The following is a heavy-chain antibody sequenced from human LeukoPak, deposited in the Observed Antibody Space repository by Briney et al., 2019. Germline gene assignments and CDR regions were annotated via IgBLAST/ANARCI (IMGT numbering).Heavy chain of an antibody. D-gene: IGHD2-21*01. J-gene: IGHJ5*01. V-gene: IGHV3-15*01. Sequence: GGSLRLSCAASGFTFTSYAMSWVRQAPGKGLEWIGRIKRKTDGGTTDYAAPVRARFTISRDDSKNTIYLQMNSLKTEDTAIYYCPTEILVGAGHDSWGQGTLVTV. CDR2: IKRKTDGGTT. CDR1: GFTFTSYA. CDR3: PTEILVGAGHDS.